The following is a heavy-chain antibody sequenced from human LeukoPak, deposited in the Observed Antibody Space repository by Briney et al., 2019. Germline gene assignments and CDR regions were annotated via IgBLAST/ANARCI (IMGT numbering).Heavy chain of an antibody. Sequence: GRSLRLSCAASGFTFSSYAMHWVRQAPGKGLEWVAVISYDGSNKYYADSVKGRFTISRDNSKNTLYLQMNSLRAEDTAVYYCARDRVPAPTIGVDYWGQGTLVTVSS. V-gene: IGHV3-30-3*01. J-gene: IGHJ4*02. CDR1: GFTFSSYA. D-gene: IGHD2-2*01. CDR3: ARDRVPAPTIGVDY. CDR2: ISYDGSNK.